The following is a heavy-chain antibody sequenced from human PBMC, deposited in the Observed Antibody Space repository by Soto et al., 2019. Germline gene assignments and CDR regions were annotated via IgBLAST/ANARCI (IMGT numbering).Heavy chain of an antibody. Sequence: ASVKVSCKASGGTFSSYAISWVRQAPGQGLELMGGIIPIFGTANYAQKFQGRVTITADESTSTAYMELSSLRSEDTAVYYCARKDYDFWSGYYKYYYGMDVWGQGTTVTVYS. CDR3: ARKDYDFWSGYYKYYYGMDV. V-gene: IGHV1-69*13. CDR2: IIPIFGTA. D-gene: IGHD3-3*01. CDR1: GGTFSSYA. J-gene: IGHJ6*02.